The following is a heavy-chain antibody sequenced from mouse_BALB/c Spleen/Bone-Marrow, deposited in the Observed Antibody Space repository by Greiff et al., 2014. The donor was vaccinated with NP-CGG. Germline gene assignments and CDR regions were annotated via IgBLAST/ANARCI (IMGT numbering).Heavy chain of an antibody. V-gene: IGHV1S137*01. CDR3: ARSDGFDY. J-gene: IGHJ2*01. CDR2: ISTYYGDA. D-gene: IGHD2-3*01. Sequence: QVQLQQSGAELERPGVSVKISCKGSGYTFTDYALHWVKQSHAKSLEWIGIISTYYGDASYNQKFKGKATMTVDKSSSTAYMELARLTSEDSAIYYCARSDGFDYWGQGTTLTVSS. CDR1: GYTFTDYA.